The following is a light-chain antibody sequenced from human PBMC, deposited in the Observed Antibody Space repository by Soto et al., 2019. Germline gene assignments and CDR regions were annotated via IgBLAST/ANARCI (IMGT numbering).Light chain of an antibody. V-gene: IGLV2-14*01. J-gene: IGLJ2*01. CDR1: SSDVGGYNY. CDR3: SSYTSSSTQGV. Sequence: QSALTQPASVSGSPGQSITISCTGTSSDVGGYNYVSRYQQHPGKAPKLMIYDVSNRPSGVSNRFSGSKSGNTASLTISGLQAEDEADYYCSSYTSSSTQGVFGGGTKLTVL. CDR2: DVS.